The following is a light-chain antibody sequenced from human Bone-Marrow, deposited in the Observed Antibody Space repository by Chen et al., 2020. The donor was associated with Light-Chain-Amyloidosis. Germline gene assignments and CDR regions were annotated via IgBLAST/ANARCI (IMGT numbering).Light chain of an antibody. CDR3: QSADSSGTYEVI. CDR1: DLPTKY. J-gene: IGLJ2*01. CDR2: RDT. Sequence: SYELTQPPSVLVSPGHTARITCSGDDLPTKYAYWYQQKPGQATVLVIHRDTERPSGISERFSGSSSGTTATLTISGVQAEDEADYHCQSADSSGTYEVIFGGGTKLTVL. V-gene: IGLV3-25*03.